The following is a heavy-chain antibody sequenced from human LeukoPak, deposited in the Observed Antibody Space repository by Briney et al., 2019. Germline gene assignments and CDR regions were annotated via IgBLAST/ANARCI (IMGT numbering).Heavy chain of an antibody. CDR2: IYYSGST. D-gene: IGHD3-3*01. Sequence: SETLSLTCTVSGGSISSHYWSWIRQPPGKGLEWIGYIYYSGSTNYNPSLKSRVTISVDTSKNQFSLKLSSVTAADTAVYYCAREIHDFWSGYFDYWGQGTLVTVSS. J-gene: IGHJ4*02. CDR3: AREIHDFWSGYFDY. V-gene: IGHV4-59*11. CDR1: GGSISSHY.